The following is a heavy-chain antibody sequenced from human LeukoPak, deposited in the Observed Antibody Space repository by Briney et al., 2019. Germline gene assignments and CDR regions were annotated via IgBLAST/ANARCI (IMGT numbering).Heavy chain of an antibody. CDR1: GYSFRNYG. CDR3: ARDHRTESDGYYFVNELWYFDL. J-gene: IGHJ2*01. D-gene: IGHD3-22*01. Sequence: ASVTVSCTASGYSFRNYGMHWVRQAPGQRLEWMGWINPTNEKTKYSEKFQGRVTISRDTGASTVYMELSSLRSEDTAVYYCARDHRTESDGYYFVNELWYFDLWGRGTLVTVSS. CDR2: INPTNEKT. V-gene: IGHV1-3*01.